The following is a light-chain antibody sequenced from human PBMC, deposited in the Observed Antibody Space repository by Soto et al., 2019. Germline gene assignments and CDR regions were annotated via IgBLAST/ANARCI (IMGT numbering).Light chain of an antibody. Sequence: QSALTQPASVSGSPGQTITISCTGTSSDVCGYNYLYWYQQHPGKAPKVMIYEVSNRPSGVSNRFSGSKSGNTASLTISGLQAEDEADYFCSSYTTSGTPVFGGGTKLTVL. CDR3: SSYTTSGTPV. J-gene: IGLJ3*02. CDR1: SSDVCGYNY. V-gene: IGLV2-14*01. CDR2: EVS.